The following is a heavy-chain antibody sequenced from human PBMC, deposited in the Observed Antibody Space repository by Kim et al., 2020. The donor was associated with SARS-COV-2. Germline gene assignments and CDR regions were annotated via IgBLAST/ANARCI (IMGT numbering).Heavy chain of an antibody. J-gene: IGHJ5*01. Sequence: GGSLRLSCAASGFSFNNYDMHWVRQAPGKGLEWVADVSYDGSIKYYADSLKGRSTISKDNSKTTLYLLMNSLGTEATAAYYCAKNRVGLHLYVRYQQFD. D-gene: IGHD2-2*01. V-gene: IGHV3-30*18. CDR1: GFSFNNYD. CDR3: AKNRVGLHLYVRYQQFD. CDR2: VSYDGSIK.